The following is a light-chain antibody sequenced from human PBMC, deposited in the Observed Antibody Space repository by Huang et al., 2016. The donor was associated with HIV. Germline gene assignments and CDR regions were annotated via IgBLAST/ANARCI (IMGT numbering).Light chain of an antibody. CDR1: QSVSSN. J-gene: IGKJ1*01. CDR3: QQYNKWPLWT. Sequence: IVMTQSPATLSVSPGDRATLSCRASQSVSSNLAWYQQKPGQAPRILIYGASTRATGIPARFSGSGSGTEFTLTISSLQSEDFAVYYCQQYNKWPLWTFGQGTKVEI. V-gene: IGKV3-15*01. CDR2: GAS.